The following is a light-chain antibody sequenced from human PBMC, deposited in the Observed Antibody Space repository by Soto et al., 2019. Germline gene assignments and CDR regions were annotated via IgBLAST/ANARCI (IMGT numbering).Light chain of an antibody. Sequence: DIMLTQSPGALSLSPGERATLSCRASQSVSSSYLAWYQQKPGQAPRLLICGASSRATGIPDRFSGSGSGTDFTLTISRLEPEDFAVYYCQQYGSSPLTLTFGGGTKVDIK. CDR3: QQYGSSPLTLT. CDR1: QSVSSSY. J-gene: IGKJ4*01. CDR2: GAS. V-gene: IGKV3-20*01.